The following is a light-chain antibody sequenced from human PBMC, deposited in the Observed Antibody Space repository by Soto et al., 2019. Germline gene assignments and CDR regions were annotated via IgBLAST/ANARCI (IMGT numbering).Light chain of an antibody. CDR2: GAS. CDR3: HQYGSARHRT. Sequence: EIELTQSPGTLSLSPGERATLSCRASQSVSSSYLAWYQQKPGQAPRLLIYGASSRATGIPDRFSGRGSGTDFTLTISRLEPEDFAVYYCHQYGSARHRTFCQGGKVDIK. V-gene: IGKV3-20*01. CDR1: QSVSSSY. J-gene: IGKJ1*01.